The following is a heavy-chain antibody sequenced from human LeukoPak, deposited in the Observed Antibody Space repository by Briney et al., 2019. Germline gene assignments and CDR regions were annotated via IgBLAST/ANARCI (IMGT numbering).Heavy chain of an antibody. V-gene: IGHV3-30*18. J-gene: IGHJ4*02. Sequence: QPGGSLRLSCAASGFTFSSYGMHWVRQAPGKGLEWVAVISYDGSNKYYADSVKGRFTISRDNSKNTLYLQMNSLRAEDTAVYYCAKDPKLYCSSTSCSRGFDYWGQGTLVTVSS. D-gene: IGHD2-2*01. CDR1: GFTFSSYG. CDR3: AKDPKLYCSSTSCSRGFDY. CDR2: ISYDGSNK.